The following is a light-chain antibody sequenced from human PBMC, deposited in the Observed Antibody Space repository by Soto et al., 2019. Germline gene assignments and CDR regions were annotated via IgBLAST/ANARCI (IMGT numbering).Light chain of an antibody. CDR1: QSVSSY. CDR3: QQRSTTWT. Sequence: EIVLTQSPATLSLSPGERATLSCRASQSVSSYLAWYQQKPGQAPRLLIYDASNRATGIPARFSGSGSGTDFTLPISSLGPEDFAVYYCQQRSTTWTFGQGTKVEIK. V-gene: IGKV3-11*01. CDR2: DAS. J-gene: IGKJ1*01.